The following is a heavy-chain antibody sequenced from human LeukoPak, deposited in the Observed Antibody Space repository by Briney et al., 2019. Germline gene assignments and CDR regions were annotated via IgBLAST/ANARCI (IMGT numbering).Heavy chain of an antibody. V-gene: IGHV5-51*01. Sequence: GESLKISCKGSGYSFTNYWIGWVRQVPGEGLEWMAIIFPGDSDTRYSPSFQGQVTISADRSISTAYLQWGSLKASDTAMYYCARRSGSYCYYMDVWGKGTTVTVSS. CDR1: GYSFTNYW. J-gene: IGHJ6*03. CDR2: IFPGDSDT. D-gene: IGHD2-15*01. CDR3: ARRSGSYCYYMDV.